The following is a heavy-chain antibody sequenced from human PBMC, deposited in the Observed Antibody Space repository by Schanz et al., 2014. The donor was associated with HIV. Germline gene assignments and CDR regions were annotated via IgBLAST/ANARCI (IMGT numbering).Heavy chain of an antibody. D-gene: IGHD4-17*01. CDR2: ISASGSS. CDR3: ARGDFGGSSVDY. CDR1: GGSISGHY. J-gene: IGHJ4*01. Sequence: QVQLQESGPGLVKPSETLSLTCTVSGGSISGHYWSWIRQPAGKGLEWIGRISASGSSNYNPSLKSRLAMSIDTSKKKFSLNLSSVTAADTAVYFCARGDFGGSSVDYWGHGNMVTVSS. V-gene: IGHV4-4*07.